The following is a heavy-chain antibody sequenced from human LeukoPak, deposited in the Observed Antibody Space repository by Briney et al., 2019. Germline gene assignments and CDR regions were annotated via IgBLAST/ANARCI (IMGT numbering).Heavy chain of an antibody. CDR2: IYYSGST. CDR3: ARPDSSGGFDY. D-gene: IGHD6-25*01. V-gene: IGHV4-39*01. J-gene: IGHJ4*02. CDR1: GGSISSSSYY. Sequence: PSETLSLTCTVSGGSISSSSYYWGWIRQPPGKGLEWIGSIYYSGSTYYNPSLKSRVTISVDTSKNQFSLKLSSVTAADTAVYYCARPDSSGGFDYWGQGTLVTVSS.